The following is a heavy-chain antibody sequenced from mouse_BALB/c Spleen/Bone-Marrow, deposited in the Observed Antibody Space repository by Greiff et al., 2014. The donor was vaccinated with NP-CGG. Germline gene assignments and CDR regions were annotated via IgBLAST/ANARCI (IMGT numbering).Heavy chain of an antibody. CDR1: GFTFTDYY. CDR2: IRNKANGYTT. D-gene: IGHD1-1*01. V-gene: IGHV7-3*02. CDR3: ARDRNYDINWYFDV. J-gene: IGHJ1*01. Sequence: DVMLVESGGGWVQPGGSLRLSCATSGFTFTDYYMSWVRQPPGKALEWLGFIRNKANGYTTEYSASVKGRFTISRDNSQSILYLQMNILRTEDSATYYCARDRNYDINWYFDVWGAGTTVTVSS.